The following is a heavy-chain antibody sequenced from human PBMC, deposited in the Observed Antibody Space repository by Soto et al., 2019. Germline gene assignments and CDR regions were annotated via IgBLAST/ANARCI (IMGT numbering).Heavy chain of an antibody. Sequence: QVQLVESGGGVVQPGRSLRLSCAASGFTFSSYGMHWVRQAPGKGLEWVAVISYAGSNKYYADSVKGRFTISRDNSKNTLYLQMNSLRAEDTAVYYCAKDLDYPYSFDYWGQGTLVTVSS. J-gene: IGHJ4*02. V-gene: IGHV3-30*18. D-gene: IGHD5-12*01. CDR1: GFTFSSYG. CDR2: ISYAGSNK. CDR3: AKDLDYPYSFDY.